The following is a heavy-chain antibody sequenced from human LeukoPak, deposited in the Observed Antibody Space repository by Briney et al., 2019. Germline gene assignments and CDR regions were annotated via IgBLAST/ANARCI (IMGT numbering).Heavy chain of an antibody. V-gene: IGHV1-2*06. CDR2: INPNSGGT. CDR3: AREVGRSGGSF. CDR1: GYTFTGYY. Sequence: ASVKVPCKASGYTFTGYYMHWMRQAPGQGLEWMGRINPNSGGTNYAQKFQGRVTMTRDTSISTAYMELSRLRSDDTAVYYCAREVGRSGGSFWGQGTLVTVSS. J-gene: IGHJ4*02. D-gene: IGHD2-15*01.